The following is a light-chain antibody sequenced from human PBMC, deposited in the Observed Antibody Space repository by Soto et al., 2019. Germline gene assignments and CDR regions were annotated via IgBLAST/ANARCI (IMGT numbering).Light chain of an antibody. CDR3: QQYGCSPGT. CDR1: QSVSSSY. Sequence: EIVLTQSPGTLSLSPGERATLSCRASQSVSSSYLAWYQQKPGQAPRLLIYGASSRATGIPDRFSGSGSGTDFTLTISRLEPEDFAVYYCQQYGCSPGTFGQGTKMELK. V-gene: IGKV3-20*01. CDR2: GAS. J-gene: IGKJ1*01.